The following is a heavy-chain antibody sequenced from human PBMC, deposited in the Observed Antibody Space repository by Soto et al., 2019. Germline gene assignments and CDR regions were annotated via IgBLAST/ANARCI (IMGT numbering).Heavy chain of an antibody. V-gene: IGHV4-31*03. D-gene: IGHD1-1*01. J-gene: IGHJ4*02. CDR3: ASGHDAYKVRY. Sequence: QVQLQESGPGLVKPSQTLSLICIVSGGSISRGVDGPYWTWIRQHPGKGLEWIGYIYYTGTTYYNPSLKSRPTISVDTSENHFSLELTSVTAADTAIYFCASGHDAYKVRYWGQGTLVTVSS. CDR2: IYYTGTT. CDR1: GGSISRGVDGPY.